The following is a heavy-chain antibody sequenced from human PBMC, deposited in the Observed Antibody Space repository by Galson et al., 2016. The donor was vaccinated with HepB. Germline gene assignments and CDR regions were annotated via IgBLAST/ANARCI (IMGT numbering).Heavy chain of an antibody. J-gene: IGHJ4*02. Sequence: SLRLSCAASGFTFNSYAMNWVRQAAGKGLEWVSLISGSGGIRHYADSVKGRFTISRDNPENPVYLQMNSLRSEDTAVYYCAKDTNPGGYAPHDWGQGTLVSVSS. V-gene: IGHV3-23*01. CDR2: ISGSGGIR. CDR3: AKDTNPGGYAPHD. D-gene: IGHD2-2*01. CDR1: GFTFNSYA.